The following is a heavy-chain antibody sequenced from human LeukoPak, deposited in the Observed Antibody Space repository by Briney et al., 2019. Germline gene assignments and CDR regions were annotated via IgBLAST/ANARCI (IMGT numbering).Heavy chain of an antibody. D-gene: IGHD5-18*01. Sequence: SETLSLTCTVSGGSISSSSYYWGWIRQPPGKGLEWIGSIYYSGSTYYNPSLKSRVTISVDTSKNQFSLKLSSVTAADTAVCYCARPQSDTADAFDIWGQGTMVTVSS. J-gene: IGHJ3*02. CDR1: GGSISSSSYY. CDR3: ARPQSDTADAFDI. CDR2: IYYSGST. V-gene: IGHV4-39*01.